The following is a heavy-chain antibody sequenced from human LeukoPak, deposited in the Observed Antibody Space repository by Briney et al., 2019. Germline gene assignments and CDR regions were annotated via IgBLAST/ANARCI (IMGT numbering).Heavy chain of an antibody. CDR2: IRSEHYGGTT. Sequence: GGSLRLSRTTSGFSLGDSAMSWVRPVPGKGLEWLGFIRSEHYGGTTEYVASVRGRFNISRDDSKSIAYLQMNSLKTEDTAVYYCTREVGTRSPYWGQGTLVTVSS. V-gene: IGHV3-49*04. D-gene: IGHD2-8*01. CDR1: GFSLGDSA. CDR3: TREVGTRSPY. J-gene: IGHJ4*02.